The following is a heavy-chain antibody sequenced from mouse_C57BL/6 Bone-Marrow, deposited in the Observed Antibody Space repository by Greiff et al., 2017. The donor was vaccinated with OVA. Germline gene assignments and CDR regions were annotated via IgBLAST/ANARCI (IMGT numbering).Heavy chain of an antibody. CDR2: IDPSRGGT. CDR3: ARGNYSYYFDY. Sequence: QVQLQQPGAELVKPGASVKLSCKASGYTFTSYWMHWVKQRPGRGLEWIGRIDPSRGGTKYNEKFQGKATLTVDKPSSTAYMQLRSLTSEYAAVYYCARGNYSYYFDYWGQGTTLTVSS. CDR1: GYTFTSYW. J-gene: IGHJ2*01. D-gene: IGHD2-1*01. V-gene: IGHV1-72*01.